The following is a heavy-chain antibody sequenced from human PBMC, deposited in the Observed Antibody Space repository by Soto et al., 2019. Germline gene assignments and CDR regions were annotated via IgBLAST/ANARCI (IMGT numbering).Heavy chain of an antibody. D-gene: IGHD6-19*01. Sequence: GSLRLSCAASGFTFSSYGMHWVRQAPGKGLEWVAVISYDGSNKYYADSVKGRFTISRDNSKNTLYLQMNSLRAEDTAVYYCAKEGIAVAGTRDLFDYWGQGTLVTVSS. V-gene: IGHV3-30*18. CDR1: GFTFSSYG. CDR3: AKEGIAVAGTRDLFDY. J-gene: IGHJ4*02. CDR2: ISYDGSNK.